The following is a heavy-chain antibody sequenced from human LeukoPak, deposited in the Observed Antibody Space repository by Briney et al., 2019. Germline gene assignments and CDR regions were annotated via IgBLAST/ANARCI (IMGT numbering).Heavy chain of an antibody. CDR3: ARDQVDYDTPDHFDY. D-gene: IGHD3-22*01. Sequence: SETLSLTCTVSGDSISSYYWSWIRQPPGKGLEWIGYIYYSGSTNYNPSLKSRVTISVDTSKNQFSLKLSSVTAADTAVYYCARDQVDYDTPDHFDYWGKGTLVTVSS. J-gene: IGHJ4*02. CDR2: IYYSGST. CDR1: GDSISSYY. V-gene: IGHV4-59*01.